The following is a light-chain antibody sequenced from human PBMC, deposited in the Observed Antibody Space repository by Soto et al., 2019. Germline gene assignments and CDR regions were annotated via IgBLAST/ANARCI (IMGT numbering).Light chain of an antibody. Sequence: EIALTQSPDTLSLSPGDRATLPCRASQNVGSSYVAWYQQKPGQAPRLLIYGASTRATGIPDRFSGGGSGTDFTLTISRLEPEDFAVYYCHQYGASPQTFGQGTKVDIK. V-gene: IGKV3-20*01. CDR2: GAS. CDR3: HQYGASPQT. CDR1: QNVGSSY. J-gene: IGKJ1*01.